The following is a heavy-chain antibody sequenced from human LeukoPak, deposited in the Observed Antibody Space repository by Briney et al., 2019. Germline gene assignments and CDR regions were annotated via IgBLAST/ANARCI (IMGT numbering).Heavy chain of an antibody. CDR3: AKDRSGYSGYDQNFDY. V-gene: IGHV3-23*01. CDR2: ISGSGGNT. J-gene: IGHJ4*02. CDR1: GFTFSSYA. D-gene: IGHD5-12*01. Sequence: GGSLRLSCAASGFTFSSYAMSWVRQAPRKGLEWDSGISGSGGNTYYPDSVKGRFTISRDNSKNTLYLQMNSLRAEDTAVYYCAKDRSGYSGYDQNFDYWGQGTLVTVSS.